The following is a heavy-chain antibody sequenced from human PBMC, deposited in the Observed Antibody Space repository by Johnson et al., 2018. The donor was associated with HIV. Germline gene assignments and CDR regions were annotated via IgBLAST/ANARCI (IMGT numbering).Heavy chain of an antibody. CDR2: INWNGGST. D-gene: IGHD4-17*01. CDR1: GFTFNDYG. Sequence: VQLVESGGGVVRPGGSLRLSCAASGFTFNDYGMNWVRQAPGKGLEWVSGINWNGGSTGYADSVKGRFTIFRDNAKNSLYLQMNSLTPEDTALYYCARAVTTASGDAFDIWGQGTMVTVSS. J-gene: IGHJ3*02. CDR3: ARAVTTASGDAFDI. V-gene: IGHV3-20*04.